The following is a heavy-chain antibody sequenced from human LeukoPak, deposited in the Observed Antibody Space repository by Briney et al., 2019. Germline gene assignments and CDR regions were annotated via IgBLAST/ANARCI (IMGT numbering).Heavy chain of an antibody. CDR2: IYYSGST. D-gene: IGHD1-26*01. CDR1: GGSISSYY. J-gene: IGHJ3*02. Sequence: KPSETLSLTCTVSGGSISSYYWSWIRQPPGKGLEWIGYIYYSGSTYYNPSLKSRVTISVDTSKNQFSLKLSSVTAADTAVYYCAREWELLFDAFDIWGQGTMVTVSS. CDR3: AREWELLFDAFDI. V-gene: IGHV4-59*12.